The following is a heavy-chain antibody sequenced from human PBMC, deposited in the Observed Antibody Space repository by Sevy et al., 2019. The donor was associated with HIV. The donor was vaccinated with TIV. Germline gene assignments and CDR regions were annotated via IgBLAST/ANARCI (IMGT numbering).Heavy chain of an antibody. D-gene: IGHD6-13*01. V-gene: IGHV3-15*01. Sequence: GGSLRLSCAASGFTFSNAWMSWVRQAPGKGLEWVGRIKSKTDGGTTDYAAPLKGRFTISTDDSKNTLYLQMNSLKTEDTAVYYCTASPRAKYRTGRIAAAPSSDYWGQGTLVTVSS. CDR1: GFTFSNAW. J-gene: IGHJ4*02. CDR3: TASPRAKYRTGRIAAAPSSDY. CDR2: IKSKTDGGTT.